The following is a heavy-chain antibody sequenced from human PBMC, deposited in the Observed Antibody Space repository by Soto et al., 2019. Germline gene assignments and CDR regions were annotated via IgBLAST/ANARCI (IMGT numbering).Heavy chain of an antibody. J-gene: IGHJ4*02. CDR1: GYTFTSYA. D-gene: IGHD3-22*01. CDR3: AVTRRNYYDSSGYGY. V-gene: IGHV1-3*01. Sequence: ASVKVSCKASGYTFTSYAIHWVRQAPGQRLEWMGWINAGNGNTKYSQKFQGRVTITRDTSASTAYMELSSLRSEDTAVYYCAVTRRNYYDSSGYGYWGQGTLVTVSS. CDR2: INAGNGNT.